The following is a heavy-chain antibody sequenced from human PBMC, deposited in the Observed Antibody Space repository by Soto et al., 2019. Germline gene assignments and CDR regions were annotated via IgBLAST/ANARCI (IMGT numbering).Heavy chain of an antibody. D-gene: IGHD1-1*01. CDR3: ARDKDRQHLGGNHYYILDV. Sequence: SVKVSCKASGGTFSNSAISWVRQAPGQGLEWMGGIMPIFRTPDYAQRFQGRVTITADESTSTAYMELSGLRPDDTAVYYCARDKDRQHLGGNHYYILDVWGQGTTVTVSS. V-gene: IGHV1-69*13. CDR1: GGTFSNSA. J-gene: IGHJ6*02. CDR2: IMPIFRTP.